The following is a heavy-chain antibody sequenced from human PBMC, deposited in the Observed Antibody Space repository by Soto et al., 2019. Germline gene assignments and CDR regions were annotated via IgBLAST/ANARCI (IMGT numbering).Heavy chain of an antibody. V-gene: IGHV4-59*01. CDR1: GGSISGSY. J-gene: IGHJ4*02. CDR3: ARSVGVPGAHFDY. D-gene: IGHD3-10*01. Sequence: PSETLSLTCSVSGGSISGSYWSWIRQSPGKGLEWLGYVYYTGSTNYSPSLRSRVSISVDTSKNEFSLRLSSVTAADTAVYFCARSVGVPGAHFDYWGQGTQVTVSS. CDR2: VYYTGST.